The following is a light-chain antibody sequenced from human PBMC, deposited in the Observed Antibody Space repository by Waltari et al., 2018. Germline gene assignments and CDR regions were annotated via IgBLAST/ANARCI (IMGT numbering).Light chain of an antibody. V-gene: IGLV1-40*01. CDR3: QSYDRRLEVI. Sequence: QSVLTQPPSVSGAPGQRVTISCSGSTSNIGAPYDVHWYQQHPGTAPTLLIFADDHLPSEIPDRFSASKTATSASLAITGLQAEDEADYYCQSYDRRLEVIFGGGTKLAVL. J-gene: IGLJ2*01. CDR1: TSNIGAPYD. CDR2: ADD.